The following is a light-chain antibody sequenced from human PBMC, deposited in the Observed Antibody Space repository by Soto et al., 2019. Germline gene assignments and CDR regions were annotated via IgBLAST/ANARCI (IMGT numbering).Light chain of an antibody. CDR3: MQALQTPPFT. Sequence: DIVMTQSPLSLPVTPGEPASISCRSSQSLLHSNGYNYLDWYLQKPGQSPQLLIYLGSNRASGVPDMFSGSGSGTDFTLKISRVEAEDVAVYYCMQALQTPPFTFGPGTKVDIK. V-gene: IGKV2-28*01. CDR2: LGS. CDR1: QSLLHSNGYNY. J-gene: IGKJ3*01.